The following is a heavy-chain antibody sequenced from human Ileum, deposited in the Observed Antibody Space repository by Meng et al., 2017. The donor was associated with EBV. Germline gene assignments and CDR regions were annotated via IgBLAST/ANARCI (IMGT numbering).Heavy chain of an antibody. CDR1: GGSIISLNW. CDR3: AGKREYVNAWPFDY. Sequence: AQWHEAGPGLVKALGALSLTCAVSGGSIISLNWWTWVRQPPGKGLEWIGEIFHSGITNYNPSLKSRVTISVDKSKSQFSLKLSSVTAADTAVYYCAGKREYVNAWPFDYWGQGTLVTVSS. J-gene: IGHJ4*02. V-gene: IGHV4-4*02. CDR2: IFHSGIT. D-gene: IGHD2/OR15-2a*01.